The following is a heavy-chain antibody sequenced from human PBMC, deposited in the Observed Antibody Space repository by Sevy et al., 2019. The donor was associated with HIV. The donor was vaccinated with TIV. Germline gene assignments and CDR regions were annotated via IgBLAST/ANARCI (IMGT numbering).Heavy chain of an antibody. J-gene: IGHJ4*02. CDR1: GYTLTQFS. D-gene: IGHD3-22*01. V-gene: IGHV1-24*01. CDR3: AVIKDYYDSSGYPFDY. CDR2: FDPEDDET. Sequence: ASVKVSCKVSGYTLTQFSMHWVRQAPGEGLEWMAAFDPEDDETIYAQRLQGRVTMTDDTSTDTAYMELSSLRSDDTAVYYCAVIKDYYDSSGYPFDYWGQGSLVTVSS.